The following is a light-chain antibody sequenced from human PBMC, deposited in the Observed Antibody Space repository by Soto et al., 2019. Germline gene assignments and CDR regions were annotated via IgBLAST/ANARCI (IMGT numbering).Light chain of an antibody. Sequence: QSALTQPASVSGSPGQSITISCTGTSSDVGGYNYVSWYQQHPAKAPKLMIYEVNNRPSGVSNRISGSKSGNTASLTISGLQAEDEAEYYCSSFTSSSTYVFGAGTKLTVL. V-gene: IGLV2-14*01. J-gene: IGLJ1*01. CDR1: SSDVGGYNY. CDR3: SSFTSSSTYV. CDR2: EVN.